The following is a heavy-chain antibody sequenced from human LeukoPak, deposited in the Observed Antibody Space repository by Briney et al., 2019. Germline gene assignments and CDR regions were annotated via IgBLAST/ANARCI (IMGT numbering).Heavy chain of an antibody. J-gene: IGHJ4*02. V-gene: IGHV3-30*18. Sequence: GGSLRLSCAASGFIFSSYGMYWVRQAPGKGLEWVGIISYDGSNQFYADSVKGRFTISRGNSKNTLYLQMNNLRPEDTAVYYCAKDVEGWGQGTLVTVSA. CDR1: GFIFSSYG. CDR2: ISYDGSNQ. CDR3: AKDVEG.